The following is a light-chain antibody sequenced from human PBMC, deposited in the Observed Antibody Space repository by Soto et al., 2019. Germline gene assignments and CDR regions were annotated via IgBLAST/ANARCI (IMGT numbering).Light chain of an antibody. V-gene: IGLV1-40*01. CDR1: SSNIGAGYD. CDR3: QSYDSSLSGSGV. CDR2: GNS. J-gene: IGLJ2*01. Sequence: QSVLTQPPSVCGAPGQRVTISCTGSSSNIGAGYDVHWYQQLPGTAPKLLIYGNSNRPSGVPDRCSGSKSGTSASLAITGLQAEDEADYYCQSYDSSLSGSGVFGGGTKLTVL.